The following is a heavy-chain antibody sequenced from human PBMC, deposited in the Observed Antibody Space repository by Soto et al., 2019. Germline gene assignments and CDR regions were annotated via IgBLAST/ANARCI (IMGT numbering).Heavy chain of an antibody. V-gene: IGHV4-59*01. CDR1: GDAISNYY. CDR3: ARGTRALITSFFAY. J-gene: IGHJ4*02. CDR2: VHESGST. D-gene: IGHD1-20*01. Sequence: SETLSLTCTVSGDAISNYYWSWIRQTPGRGLEWIGCVHESGSTDYNPSLMGRVTISLHTSKSQFSLSLRSATAADTATYYCARGTRALITSFFAYWGQGIPVTVSS.